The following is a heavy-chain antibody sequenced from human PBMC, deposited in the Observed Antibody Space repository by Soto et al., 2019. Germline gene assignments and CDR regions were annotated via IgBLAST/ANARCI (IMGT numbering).Heavy chain of an antibody. CDR2: ISNSGAAT. Sequence: EVQLLESGRGLVQPGGSLRLSCVVSEFTFSSYAMSWVRQAPGKGLEWVSVISNSGAATYYADSVKGRFTISRDSSKNTLYLHMNSLRAEDTAVYYCAKLSSSGWYGHIDYWGQGTLVTVSS. J-gene: IGHJ4*02. V-gene: IGHV3-23*01. CDR1: EFTFSSYA. CDR3: AKLSSSGWYGHIDY. D-gene: IGHD6-19*01.